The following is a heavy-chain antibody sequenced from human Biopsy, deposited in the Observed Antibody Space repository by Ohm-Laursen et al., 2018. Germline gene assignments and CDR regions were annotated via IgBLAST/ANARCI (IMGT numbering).Heavy chain of an antibody. CDR3: ARSPGRDRMDV. Sequence: LALTCAVSEFTFSGYSMNWVRQAPGRGLEWVSYINVYSNKKYYADSVKGRFIVSRDNDKNSLYLQMNSLRAEDTAVYHCARSPGRDRMDVWGQGTTVIVSS. J-gene: IGHJ6*02. V-gene: IGHV3-48*04. D-gene: IGHD1-14*01. CDR1: EFTFSGYS. CDR2: INVYSNKK.